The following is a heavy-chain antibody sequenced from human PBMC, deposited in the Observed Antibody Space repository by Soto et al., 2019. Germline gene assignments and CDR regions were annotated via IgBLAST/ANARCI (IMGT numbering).Heavy chain of an antibody. CDR1: GFTFSSYS. D-gene: IGHD3-10*01. CDR3: AREGFRPRFDP. Sequence: EVQLVESGGGLVKPGGSLRLSCAASGFTFSSYSMNWVRQAPGKGLEWVSSISSSSSFIYYADSVKGRFTVSRDNAKNSLYLQMNSLRAEDTAVYYCAREGFRPRFDPWGQGTLVTVSS. J-gene: IGHJ5*02. V-gene: IGHV3-21*06. CDR2: ISSSSSFI.